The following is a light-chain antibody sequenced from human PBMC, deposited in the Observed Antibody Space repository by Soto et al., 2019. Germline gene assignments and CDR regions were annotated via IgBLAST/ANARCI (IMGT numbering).Light chain of an antibody. CDR2: AAS. Sequence: TQSPSSVSXXVGDRVTITCRAXQGXXXXLAWYQQKPGKAPKLLIYAASSLQSGVPSRFSGSGSGTDFTLTISSLQPEDFATYYCQQANSFPFTFGGGTKVEIK. V-gene: IGKV1-12*01. J-gene: IGKJ4*01. CDR1: QGXXXX. CDR3: QQANSFPFT.